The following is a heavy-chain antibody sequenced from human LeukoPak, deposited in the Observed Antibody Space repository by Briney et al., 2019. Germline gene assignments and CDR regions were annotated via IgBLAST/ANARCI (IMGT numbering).Heavy chain of an antibody. J-gene: IGHJ4*02. CDR3: ARGLREDYDFRSGYPDY. D-gene: IGHD3-3*01. V-gene: IGHV3-33*01. CDR2: IWHDGSNK. Sequence: SGGSLRLSCAASGFTFSTYGMLWVRQAPGKGLEWVAVIWHDGSNKYYADSVKGRFTISRDNSKNTLYLQMTSLRAEDTAMYYCARGLREDYDFRSGYPDYWGQGTLVTVSS. CDR1: GFTFSTYG.